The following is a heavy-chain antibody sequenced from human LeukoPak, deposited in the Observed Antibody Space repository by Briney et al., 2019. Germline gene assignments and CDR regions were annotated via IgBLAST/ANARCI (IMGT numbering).Heavy chain of an antibody. Sequence: SVKVSCKTSGGTFSSYAISWVRQAPGQGLEWMGGIIPIFGTSNYAQKFQDRVTITTDESTSTAYMELSSLRSEDTAVYYCARPRGDCSSTSCPWTLNYWGQGTLVTVSS. J-gene: IGHJ4*02. D-gene: IGHD2-2*01. V-gene: IGHV1-69*05. CDR2: IIPIFGTS. CDR3: ARPRGDCSSTSCPWTLNY. CDR1: GGTFSSYA.